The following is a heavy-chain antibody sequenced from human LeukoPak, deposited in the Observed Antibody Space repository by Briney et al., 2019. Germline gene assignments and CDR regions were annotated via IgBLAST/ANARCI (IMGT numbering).Heavy chain of an antibody. D-gene: IGHD5-18*01. Sequence: GGSLILSCAASGFTFSSYSMNWVRQAPGKGLEWVSSISSSSSYIYYADSVKGRFTISRDNAKNSLYLQMNSLRAEDTAVYYCARDSQLYDQPIFDYWGQGTLVTVSS. CDR1: GFTFSSYS. V-gene: IGHV3-21*01. CDR2: ISSSSSYI. J-gene: IGHJ4*02. CDR3: ARDSQLYDQPIFDY.